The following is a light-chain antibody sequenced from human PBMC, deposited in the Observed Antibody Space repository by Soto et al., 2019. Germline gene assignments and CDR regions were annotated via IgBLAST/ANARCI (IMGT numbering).Light chain of an antibody. CDR3: HQYKSWPIT. V-gene: IGKV3-15*01. CDR1: QSVTGD. J-gene: IGKJ5*01. Sequence: EIVMKQSPATLSASPGERATLSCRATQSVTGDLAWYHRKPGQPPRLLIDGPSTRATGIPARFSGSGSGTEFTLTSSGLQSEGFAIYFCHQYKSWPITCGQGTRLEIK. CDR2: GPS.